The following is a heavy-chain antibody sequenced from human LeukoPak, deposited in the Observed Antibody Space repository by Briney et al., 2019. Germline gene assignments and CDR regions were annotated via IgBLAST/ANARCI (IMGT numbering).Heavy chain of an antibody. D-gene: IGHD6-13*01. Sequence: SETLSLTCTVSGGSISSGGYYWSWIRQPPGKGLEWIGYIYHSGSTYYNPSLKSRVTISVDTSKNQFSLKLSSVTAADTAVYYCARVDGDVKIAAADNWFDPWGQGTLVTVSS. J-gene: IGHJ5*02. CDR1: GGSISSGGYY. V-gene: IGHV4-30-2*01. CDR3: ARVDGDVKIAAADNWFDP. CDR2: IYHSGST.